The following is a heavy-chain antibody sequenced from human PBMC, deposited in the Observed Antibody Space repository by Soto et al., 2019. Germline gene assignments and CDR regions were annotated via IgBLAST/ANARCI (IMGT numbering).Heavy chain of an antibody. V-gene: IGHV4-34*01. CDR1: GGSFSGYY. CDR2: INHSGST. J-gene: IGHJ4*02. CDR3: ARDKITGLFDY. D-gene: IGHD2-8*02. Sequence: QVQLQPWGAGLLKPSETLSLTCAVYGGSFSGYYWTWIRQPPGTGLEWIGEINHSGSTNYNPSLNXXVTISVDTSKNQFSLKLTSVTAADTAVYYCARDKITGLFDYWGQGTLVTVSS.